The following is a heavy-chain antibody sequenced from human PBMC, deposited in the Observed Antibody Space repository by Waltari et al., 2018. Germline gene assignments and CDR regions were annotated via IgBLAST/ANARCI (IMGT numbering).Heavy chain of an antibody. Sequence: EVQLLESGGGLVQPGGSLRLSCAASGFAFSSYAISWVRQAPGKGLEWVSVIYSGGSITAYSDSVKGRFTISRDDSKNTLSLQMNSLRAEDTAVYYCAKGAFREGTYPPFDFWGQGTLVTVSS. D-gene: IGHD3-10*01. J-gene: IGHJ4*02. CDR1: GFAFSSYA. CDR2: IYSGGSIT. V-gene: IGHV3-23*03. CDR3: AKGAFREGTYPPFDF.